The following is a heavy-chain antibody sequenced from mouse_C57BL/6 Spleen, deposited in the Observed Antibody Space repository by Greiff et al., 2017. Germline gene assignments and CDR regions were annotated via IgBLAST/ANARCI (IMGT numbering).Heavy chain of an antibody. Sequence: EVQLQQSGPELVKPGASVKISCKASGYSFTGYFMNWVMQSHGKSLEWIGRINPYNGDTFYNQKFKGKATLTVDKSSSTAHMELRSLTSEDSAVYYCARRSNFYAMDYWGQGTSVTVSS. D-gene: IGHD2-5*01. CDR3: ARRSNFYAMDY. J-gene: IGHJ4*01. V-gene: IGHV1-20*01. CDR2: INPYNGDT. CDR1: GYSFTGYF.